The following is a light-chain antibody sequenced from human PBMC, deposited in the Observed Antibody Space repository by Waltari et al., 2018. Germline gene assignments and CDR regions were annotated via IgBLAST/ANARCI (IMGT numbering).Light chain of an antibody. Sequence: EIVLTQSPATLSLSPGQRATLSCRASQSVSINLGWYQQKLGQPPRLLIYVTSNRATGIPYRFSSIGFGTDCTHTISSLEPEDFAVYFCQQTSSWPLTCGGGTKVEIK. CDR2: VTS. CDR3: QQTSSWPLT. CDR1: QSVSIN. J-gene: IGKJ4*01. V-gene: IGKV3-11*01.